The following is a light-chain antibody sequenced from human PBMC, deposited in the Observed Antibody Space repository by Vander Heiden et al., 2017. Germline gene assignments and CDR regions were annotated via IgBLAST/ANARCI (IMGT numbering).Light chain of an antibody. J-gene: IGKJ1*01. CDR3: LQHNSYPWT. Sequence: DIQTTQSPSSLSASVGDRVTLTCRASQGVSNELGWYQQKPGKAPKRLIYAASSLQSGVPSRFSGSGSGTEFTLTISSLQPEDFATYYCLQHNSYPWTFGQGTRVEIK. V-gene: IGKV1-17*01. CDR1: QGVSNE. CDR2: AAS.